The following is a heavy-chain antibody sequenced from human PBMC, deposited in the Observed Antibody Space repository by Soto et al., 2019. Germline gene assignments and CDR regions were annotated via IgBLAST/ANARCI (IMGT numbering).Heavy chain of an antibody. CDR2: INPNSGGT. CDR3: ARDIAPYDFWSGFNPQQFDP. D-gene: IGHD3-3*01. J-gene: IGHJ5*02. Sequence: GASVKVSCKASGYTFTGYYMYWVRQAPGQGLEWMGWINPNSGGTNYAQKFQGWVTMTRDTSISTAYMELSRLRSDDTAVYYCARDIAPYDFWSGFNPQQFDPWGQGTLVTVSS. CDR1: GYTFTGYY. V-gene: IGHV1-2*04.